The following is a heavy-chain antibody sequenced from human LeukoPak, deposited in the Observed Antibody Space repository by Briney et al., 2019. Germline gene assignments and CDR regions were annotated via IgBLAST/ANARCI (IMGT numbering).Heavy chain of an antibody. J-gene: IGHJ3*02. CDR2: ISWDSGSV. D-gene: IGHD1-26*01. CDR1: GFTFDDYA. Sequence: GGSLRLSCAASGFTFDDYAMHWDRQLPGKGLEWVSRISWDSGSVHYGDSVKGRFTNSRDNAKNALYLQMNRLRAEDTAVYYCAKDLYGGSTGGACDIWGQGTMVTVSP. V-gene: IGHV3-9*01. CDR3: AKDLYGGSTGGACDI.